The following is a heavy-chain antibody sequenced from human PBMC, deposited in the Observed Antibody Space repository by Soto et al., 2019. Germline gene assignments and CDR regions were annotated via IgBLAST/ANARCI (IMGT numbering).Heavy chain of an antibody. CDR2: ISYDGSNK. V-gene: IGHV3-30*18. Sequence: AGGSLRLSCAASGFTFSNYGMHWVRQAPGKGLEWVAVISYDGSNKYYVDSVKGRFTISRDNSKNTVSLQMNSLRGEDTAVYYCAKDTASGGSPFDYWGQGTLVTVSS. CDR3: AKDTASGGSPFDY. D-gene: IGHD6-19*01. J-gene: IGHJ4*02. CDR1: GFTFSNYG.